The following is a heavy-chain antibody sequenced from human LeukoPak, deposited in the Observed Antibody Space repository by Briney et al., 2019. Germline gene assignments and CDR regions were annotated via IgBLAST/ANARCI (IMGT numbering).Heavy chain of an antibody. V-gene: IGHV3-30*19. CDR2: ISYDGSNK. Sequence: GGSLRLSCAASGFTFSSYGMHWVRQAPGKGLEWVAVISYDGSNKYYADSVKGRFTISRDNSKNTLYLQMNSLRAEDTAVYYCARDMYPGYCSGGSCYSPHYWGQGTLVTVSS. CDR3: ARDMYPGYCSGGSCYSPHY. D-gene: IGHD2-15*01. CDR1: GFTFSSYG. J-gene: IGHJ4*02.